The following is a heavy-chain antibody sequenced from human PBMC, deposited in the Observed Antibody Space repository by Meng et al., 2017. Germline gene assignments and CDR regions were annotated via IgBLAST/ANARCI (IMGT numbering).Heavy chain of an antibody. CDR3: LGLEGG. J-gene: IGHJ4*02. Sequence: ASVKVSCKTSGYNFLEYWVYWVRQAPGQGLEWSGLIKPNGGDTNYAQKFLGRVTVTRDISTTTVYMDMRRLTYEDTAIYYCLGLEGGWGQGTLVTVSS. D-gene: IGHD3-3*01. V-gene: IGHV1-2*02. CDR2: IKPNGGDT. CDR1: GYNFLEYW.